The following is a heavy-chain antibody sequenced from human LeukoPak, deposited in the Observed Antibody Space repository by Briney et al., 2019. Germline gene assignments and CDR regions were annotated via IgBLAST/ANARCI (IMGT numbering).Heavy chain of an antibody. V-gene: IGHV4-59*08. D-gene: IGHD3-10*01. Sequence: SETLSLTCTVSGGSISSYYWSWIRQPPGKGLEWIGYIYYSGSTYYNPSLKSRVTISVDTSKNQFSLKLSSVTAADTAVYYCARVILSDYGSGSYQPFDYWGQGTLVTVSS. CDR1: GGSISSYY. CDR3: ARVILSDYGSGSYQPFDY. CDR2: IYYSGST. J-gene: IGHJ4*02.